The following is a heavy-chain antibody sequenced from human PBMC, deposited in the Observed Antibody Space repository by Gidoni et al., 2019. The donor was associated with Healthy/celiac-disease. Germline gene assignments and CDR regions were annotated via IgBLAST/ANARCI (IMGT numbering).Heavy chain of an antibody. CDR3: ARDVVVPAAMDYYYGMDV. CDR2: ISSSSSYI. Sequence: EVQLVESGGGLVKPGGSLRLSCPASGFTFSSYSMNWVRQAPGKGLEWVSSISSSSSYIYYADSVKGRFTISRDNAKNSLYLQMNSLRAEDTAVYYCARDVVVPAAMDYYYGMDVWGQGTTVTVSS. J-gene: IGHJ6*02. CDR1: GFTFSSYS. D-gene: IGHD2-2*01. V-gene: IGHV3-21*01.